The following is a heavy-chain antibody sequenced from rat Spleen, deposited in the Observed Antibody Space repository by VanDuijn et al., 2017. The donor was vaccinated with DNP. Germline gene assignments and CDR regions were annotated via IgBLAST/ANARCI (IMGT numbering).Heavy chain of an antibody. Sequence: EVQLVESGGDLVQPGRSLKLSCVASGFTFNNYWMTWIRHVPGKGLEWVASITSGGGSTYYRDSVQGRFTISRDQTKSILYLQMDNLGSEDTATYFCGRRRSSYDYWGQGTMVTVSS. CDR3: GRRRSSYDY. D-gene: IGHD1-2*01. CDR2: ITSGGGST. V-gene: IGHV5-31*01. J-gene: IGHJ2*01. CDR1: GFTFNNYW.